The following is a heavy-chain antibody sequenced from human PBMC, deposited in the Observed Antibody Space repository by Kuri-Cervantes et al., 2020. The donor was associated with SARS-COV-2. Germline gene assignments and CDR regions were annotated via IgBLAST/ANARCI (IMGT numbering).Heavy chain of an antibody. V-gene: IGHV3-30*02. Sequence: LSLTCAASGFTFSSYGMHWVRQAPGKGLEWVAFIRYDGSNKYYADSVKGRFTISRDNSKNTLYLQMNSLRAEDTAVYYCARDFSGTGDAFDIWGQGTMVTVSS. CDR1: GFTFSSYG. CDR3: ARDFSGTGDAFDI. CDR2: IRYDGSNK. D-gene: IGHD1-26*01. J-gene: IGHJ3*02.